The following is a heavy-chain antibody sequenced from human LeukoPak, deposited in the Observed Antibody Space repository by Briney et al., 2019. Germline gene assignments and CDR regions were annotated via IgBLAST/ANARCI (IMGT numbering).Heavy chain of an antibody. D-gene: IGHD2-2*01. CDR1: GFTFNNYG. J-gene: IGHJ4*02. Sequence: GGSLRLSCAASGFTFNNYGMHWVRQAPGKGLERVAVIWYDGSNKYYADSVKGRFTISRDNSKNTLYLQMNSLRAEDTAVYYCAKASGFSSTWHKYWGQGTLVTVSS. CDR3: AKASGFSSTWHKY. CDR2: IWYDGSNK. V-gene: IGHV3-33*08.